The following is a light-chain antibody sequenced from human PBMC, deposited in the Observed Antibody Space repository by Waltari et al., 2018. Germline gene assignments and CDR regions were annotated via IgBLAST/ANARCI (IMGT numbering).Light chain of an antibody. J-gene: IGKJ2*01. Sequence: DIQMTQSPSSLSASVGDRVTVTCRASQGISNYLAWDQQKPGKVPKLLIYGASTLQSGVPSRFSGSGSGTDFTLTISSLQPEDVATYYCQNYNSAGYTFGQGTKLEIK. CDR1: QGISNY. V-gene: IGKV1-27*01. CDR2: GAS. CDR3: QNYNSAGYT.